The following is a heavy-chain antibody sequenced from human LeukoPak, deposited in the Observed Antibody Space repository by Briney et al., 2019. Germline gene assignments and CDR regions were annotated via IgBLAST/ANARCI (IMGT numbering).Heavy chain of an antibody. Sequence: GGSLRLSCAASKFNFAMSWVRQTADKRLEWVSAISGSGDATFYTDSVKGRFTISRDNSKNTLYLRMNSLRAEDTAVYYCATTGYSSRNYWGQGTQVTVSS. J-gene: IGHJ4*02. D-gene: IGHD6-13*01. CDR3: ATTGYSSRNY. V-gene: IGHV3-23*01. CDR2: ISGSGDAT. CDR1: KFNFA.